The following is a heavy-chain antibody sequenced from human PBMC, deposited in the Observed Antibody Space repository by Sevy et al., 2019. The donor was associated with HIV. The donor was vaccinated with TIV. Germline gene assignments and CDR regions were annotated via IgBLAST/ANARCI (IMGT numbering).Heavy chain of an antibody. Sequence: SETLSLTCTVSGGSISSGDYYWSWIRQPPGKGLEWIGYIYYSGSTYYNPSLKSRVTISVDTSKNQFSLKLSSVTAADTAVYYYARGGVVTAISWYFDYWGQGTLVTVSS. V-gene: IGHV4-30-4*01. CDR3: ARGGVVTAISWYFDY. J-gene: IGHJ4*02. CDR2: IYYSGST. D-gene: IGHD2-21*02. CDR1: GGSISSGDYY.